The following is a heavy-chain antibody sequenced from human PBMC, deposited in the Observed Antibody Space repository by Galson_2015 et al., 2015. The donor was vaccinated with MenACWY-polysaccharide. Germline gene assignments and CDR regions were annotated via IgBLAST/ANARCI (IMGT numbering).Heavy chain of an antibody. CDR1: GFTFSSYW. CDR2: IQYDGSKI. V-gene: IGHV3-30*03. D-gene: IGHD2-15*01. CDR3: AREGSRIVFHAFDV. J-gene: IGHJ3*01. Sequence: SLRLSCAASGFTFSSYWMHWVRQAPGKGLEWVAVIQYDGSKIVYADSVKGRFTVSRDNSKNTLYLEMNSLRAEDTAVYYCAREGSRIVFHAFDVWGQGTMVLVSS.